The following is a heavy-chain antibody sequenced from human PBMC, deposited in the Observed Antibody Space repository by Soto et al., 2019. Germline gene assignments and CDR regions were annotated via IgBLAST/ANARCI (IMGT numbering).Heavy chain of an antibody. CDR3: ARQPSDFWFDR. J-gene: IGHJ5*02. Sequence: QLQLQESGPGLVKPSETLSLTCSVSGGSISSSSYFWGWIRQPPGKGLEWIGSIYYSGSTYYNPSLTSRVTVSVDTSKNQFSLKLSSVTAADTAVYYCARQPSDFWFDRWGQGTRVTVSS. V-gene: IGHV4-39*01. D-gene: IGHD2-21*02. CDR1: GGSISSSSYF. CDR2: IYYSGST.